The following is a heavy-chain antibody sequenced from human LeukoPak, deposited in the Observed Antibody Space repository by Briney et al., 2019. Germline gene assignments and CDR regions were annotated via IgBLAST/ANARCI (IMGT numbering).Heavy chain of an antibody. CDR3: ARVALHYYGSGNDY. CDR2: IRYGVSNE. J-gene: IGHJ4*02. V-gene: IGHV3-30*02. Sequence: GGSLRLSCAASGFTFSSYGMNWVRQAPGKGLEWVAFIRYGVSNEYYADSVKGRFTISRDNSKNSLYLQMNSLRAEDTAVYYCARVALHYYGSGNDYWGQGTLVTVSS. CDR1: GFTFSSYG. D-gene: IGHD3-10*01.